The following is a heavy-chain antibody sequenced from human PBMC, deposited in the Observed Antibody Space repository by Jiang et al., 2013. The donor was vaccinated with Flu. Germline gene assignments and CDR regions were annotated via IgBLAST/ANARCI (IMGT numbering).Heavy chain of an antibody. D-gene: IGHD2-15*01. Sequence: SQTLSLTCAIAGDSVSSNSAAWNWIRQSPSRGLEWLGRTYYRSRWFNESAIFVKSRITINPDTSKNQFSLQLNSVTPDDTAVYYCARGGGSLPNWGQGTLVTVSS. CDR1: GDSVSSNSAA. J-gene: IGHJ4*02. CDR3: ARGGGSLPN. V-gene: IGHV6-1*01. CDR2: TYYRSRWFN.